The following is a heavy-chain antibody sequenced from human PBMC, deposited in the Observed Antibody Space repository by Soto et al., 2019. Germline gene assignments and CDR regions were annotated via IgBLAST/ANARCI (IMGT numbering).Heavy chain of an antibody. CDR1: GFTFSSYT. D-gene: IGHD1-26*01. V-gene: IGHV3-21*01. CDR2: ISSGSRYM. CDR3: ARDLASWELLDY. Sequence: GSLRLSCAASGFTFSSYTINWVRQAPGKGLEWVSCISSGSRYMYYADSVKGRFTISRDNGKNLVYLQMSSLRVEDTAVYYCARDLASWELLDYWGQGSLVTVSS. J-gene: IGHJ4*02.